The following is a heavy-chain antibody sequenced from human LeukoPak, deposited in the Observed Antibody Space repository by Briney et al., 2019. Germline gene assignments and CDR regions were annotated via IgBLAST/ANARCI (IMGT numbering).Heavy chain of an antibody. CDR3: LRVAYSRANCYYYVDS. V-gene: IGHV1-2*02. CDR1: GYTFTDHY. Sequence: ASVTVSCKASGYTFTDHYMHWVRQAPGQGREWMGFINPKTGATRYEQKCQGTITVTRGTADNTAFMELSVLGLDGQATDERLRVAYSRANCYYYVDSWGQGTLVTVSS. J-gene: IGHJ4*02. D-gene: IGHD2-21*02. CDR2: INPKTGAT.